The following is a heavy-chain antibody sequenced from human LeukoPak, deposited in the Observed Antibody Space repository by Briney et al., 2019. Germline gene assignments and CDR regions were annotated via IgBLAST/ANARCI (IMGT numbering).Heavy chain of an antibody. Sequence: GGSLRLSCAASGFTFSRYWMHWVRQAPGQGLEWVSRTNSDGRITTYADSVKGRFTISRDNAKNTLYLQMNSLRAEDTAVYYCASVADYQLDYWGQGTLVTVSS. CDR3: ASVADYQLDY. CDR2: TNSDGRIT. CDR1: GFTFSRYW. J-gene: IGHJ4*02. V-gene: IGHV3-74*01. D-gene: IGHD4/OR15-4a*01.